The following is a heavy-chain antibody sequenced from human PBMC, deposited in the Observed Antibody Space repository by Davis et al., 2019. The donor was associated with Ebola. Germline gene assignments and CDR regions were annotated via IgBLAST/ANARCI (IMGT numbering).Heavy chain of an antibody. J-gene: IGHJ4*02. CDR1: GFTFSSYW. CDR3: ARDHFEYSSSSGEDYFDY. D-gene: IGHD6-6*01. V-gene: IGHV3-7*03. CDR2: IKQDGSEK. Sequence: GESLKISCAASGFTFSSYWMSWVRQAPGKGLEWVANIKQDGSEKYYVDSVKGRFTISRDNAKNSLYLQMNSLRAEDTAVYYCARDHFEYSSSSGEDYFDYWGQGTLVTVSS.